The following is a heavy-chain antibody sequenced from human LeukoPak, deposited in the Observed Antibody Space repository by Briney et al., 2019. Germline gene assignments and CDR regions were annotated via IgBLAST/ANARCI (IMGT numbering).Heavy chain of an antibody. CDR2: IKSDGST. J-gene: IGHJ1*01. Sequence: GGSLRLSCAASGFTFSSYWMHWVRQAPGKGLVWVSSIKSDGSTNYADSVKGRFTISRDNAKNTLSLQMNSLRAEDTGVYYCARAPSEIGGYYPEYFRHWGQGTLVTVSS. CDR1: GFTFSSYW. D-gene: IGHD3-22*01. V-gene: IGHV3-74*01. CDR3: ARAPSEIGGYYPEYFRH.